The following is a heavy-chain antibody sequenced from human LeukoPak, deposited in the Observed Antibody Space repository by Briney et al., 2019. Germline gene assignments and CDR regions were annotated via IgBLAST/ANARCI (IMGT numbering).Heavy chain of an antibody. CDR2: INSDRSST. J-gene: IGHJ6*02. Sequence: GGSLRLSCAASGFTFSSYWMHWVRQAPGKGLVWVSRINSDRSSTSYADSVKGRFTISRDNAKNTLYLQMNSLIAEDTAVYYCARDGSSWYGFYYYGMDVWGQGTTVTVSS. V-gene: IGHV3-74*01. CDR3: ARDGSSWYGFYYYGMDV. D-gene: IGHD6-13*01. CDR1: GFTFSSYW.